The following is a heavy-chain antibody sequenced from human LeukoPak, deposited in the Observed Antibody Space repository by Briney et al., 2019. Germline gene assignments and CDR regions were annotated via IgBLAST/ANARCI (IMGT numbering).Heavy chain of an antibody. CDR3: AREGLYYYGSGSYFSL. D-gene: IGHD3-10*01. CDR1: GYTFTGYY. CDR2: INPNSGGT. Sequence: GASVKVSCKASGYTFTGYYMHWVRQAPGQGLEWMGWINPNSGGTNYAQKFQGRVTMTRDTSISTAYMELSRLKSDDTAVYYCAREGLYYYGSGSYFSLWGQGTLVTVSS. V-gene: IGHV1-2*02. J-gene: IGHJ4*02.